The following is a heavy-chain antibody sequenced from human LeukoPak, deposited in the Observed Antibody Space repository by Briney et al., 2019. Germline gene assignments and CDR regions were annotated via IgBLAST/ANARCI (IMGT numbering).Heavy chain of an antibody. D-gene: IGHD1-14*01. Sequence: GGTLRLSYAASGFTFNSYAMNWVRQAPGKGLEGVSTISSSGNNTYYTDSVKGRFTISRDNSKNTLFLQMNSLRVDATAVYYCAKDVPAKRTPPEGFDYWGQGTLVTVSS. J-gene: IGHJ4*02. CDR2: ISSSGNNT. V-gene: IGHV3-23*01. CDR3: AKDVPAKRTPPEGFDY. CDR1: GFTFNSYA.